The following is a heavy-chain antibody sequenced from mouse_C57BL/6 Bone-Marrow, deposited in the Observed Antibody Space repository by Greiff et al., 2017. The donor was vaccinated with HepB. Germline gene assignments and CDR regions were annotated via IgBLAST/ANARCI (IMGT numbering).Heavy chain of an antibody. CDR1: GYTFTSYG. CDR2: IYPRSGNT. Sequence: VQRVESGAELARPGASVKLSCKASGYTFTSYGISWVKQRTGQGLEWIGEIYPRSGNTYYNEKFKGKATLTADKSSSTAYMELRSLTSEDSAVYFCARGAYYSNCGYWGQGTTLTVSS. J-gene: IGHJ2*01. CDR3: ARGAYYSNCGY. V-gene: IGHV1-81*01. D-gene: IGHD2-5*01.